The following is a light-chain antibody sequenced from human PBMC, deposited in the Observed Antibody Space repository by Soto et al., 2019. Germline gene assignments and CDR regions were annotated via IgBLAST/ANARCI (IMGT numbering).Light chain of an antibody. CDR1: SSDIDDYNY. CDR2: DVS. Sequence: QSVLTQPASVSGSPGQSITISCTGTSSDIDDYNYVSWYQQHPGKAPKLMVYDVSYRPSGVSNRFSGSKSGSTASLTISGLKAEDEAAYYCGLYTSSSTVVFGGGTQLTVL. V-gene: IGLV2-14*01. J-gene: IGLJ2*01. CDR3: GLYTSSSTVV.